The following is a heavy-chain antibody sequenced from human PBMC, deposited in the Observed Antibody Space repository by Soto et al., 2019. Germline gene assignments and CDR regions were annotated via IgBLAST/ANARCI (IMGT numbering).Heavy chain of an antibody. CDR3: ARISGYYWFDP. CDR1: GFTFISYE. V-gene: IGHV3-48*03. CDR2: ISSSGSTI. D-gene: IGHD3-22*01. Sequence: QTGGSLRLSCAASGFTFISYEMNWVRQAPGKGLEWVSYISSSGSTIYYADSVKGRFTISRDNAKNSLYLQMNSLRAEDTAVYYCARISGYYWFDPWGQGTLVTVSS. J-gene: IGHJ5*02.